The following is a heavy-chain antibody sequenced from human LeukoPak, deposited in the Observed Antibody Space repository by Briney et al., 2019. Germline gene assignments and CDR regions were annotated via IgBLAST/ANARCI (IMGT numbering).Heavy chain of an antibody. D-gene: IGHD6-19*01. V-gene: IGHV4-61*02. CDR1: GGSISSDNYS. Sequence: KASETLSLTCTVSGGSISSDNYSWSWIRQPAGKGLEWIGRVYTSGSTNYNPSLKSRVTISVDTSKNQFSLKLSSVTAADTAVYYCARYTSRWLVQFADYWGQGTLVTVSS. CDR2: VYTSGST. CDR3: ARYTSRWLVQFADY. J-gene: IGHJ4*02.